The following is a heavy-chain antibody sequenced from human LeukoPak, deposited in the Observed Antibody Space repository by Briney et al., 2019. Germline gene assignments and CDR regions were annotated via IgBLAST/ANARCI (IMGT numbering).Heavy chain of an antibody. CDR1: GGSISSYY. CDR3: ARLSRGAYYYGMDV. D-gene: IGHD3-16*01. J-gene: IGHJ6*02. V-gene: IGHV4-59*08. Sequence: SETLSLTCTVSGGSISSYYWGWIRQPPGKGLEWIGYIYYGGSTNYNPSLKSRVIISVDTSKSQFSLKLSSVTAADTAVYYCARLSRGAYYYGMDVWGQGTTVTVSS. CDR2: IYYGGST.